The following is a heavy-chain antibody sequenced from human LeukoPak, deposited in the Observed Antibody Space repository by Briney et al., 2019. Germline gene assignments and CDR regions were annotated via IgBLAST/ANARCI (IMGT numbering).Heavy chain of an antibody. CDR1: GFTFNIYE. V-gene: IGHV3-23*01. D-gene: IGHD1-26*01. Sequence: PGGSLRLSCAASGFTFNIYEMSWVRQAPGKGLEWVSDISGSGGSTYYADSVKGRFTISRDNSKNTLYLQMNSLRAEDTAVYYCAKDGTNVYYYYMDVWGKGTTVTVSS. CDR3: AKDGTNVYYYYMDV. J-gene: IGHJ6*03. CDR2: ISGSGGST.